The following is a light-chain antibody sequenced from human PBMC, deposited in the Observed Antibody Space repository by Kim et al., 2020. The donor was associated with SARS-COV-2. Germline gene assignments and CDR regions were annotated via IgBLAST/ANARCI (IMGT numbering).Light chain of an antibody. CDR2: RNN. Sequence: QAGLTQPPSVSKGLRQTATLTCTGNNNNVGNQGAAWLQQHQGHPPKLLSYRNNNRPSGISERFSASRSGDTASLTITGLQPEDETDYYCSAWDSSLNAWVCGGGTKLTVL. V-gene: IGLV10-54*04. CDR3: SAWDSSLNAWV. J-gene: IGLJ3*02. CDR1: NNNVGNQG.